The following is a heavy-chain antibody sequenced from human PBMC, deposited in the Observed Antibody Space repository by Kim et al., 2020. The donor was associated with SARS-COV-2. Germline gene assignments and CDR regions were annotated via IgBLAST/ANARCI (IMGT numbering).Heavy chain of an antibody. V-gene: IGHV3-30*18. J-gene: IGHJ6*02. CDR2: ISYDGRNK. Sequence: GGSLRLSCAASGFTFSTYGMHWVRQAPGKGLEWVAVISYDGRNKYYGDSVKGRFTISRDNSKNTLYLEMNSLRAEDTAVYHCAKEVQYSSGWYHYYYGLDVWGQGTTVTVS. CDR1: GFTFSTYG. D-gene: IGHD6-19*01. CDR3: AKEVQYSSGWYHYYYGLDV.